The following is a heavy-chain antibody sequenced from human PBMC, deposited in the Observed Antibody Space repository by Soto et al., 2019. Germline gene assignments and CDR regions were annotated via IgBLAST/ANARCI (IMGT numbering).Heavy chain of an antibody. V-gene: IGHV5-51*01. CDR3: ARFGGAALSHNWFDF. CDR2: IYPDNSGT. Sequence: GESLKISCKGSGYRFSDYWIGWVRQTPGKGLEWMGIIYPDNSGTIYSPSFQGQVTLSADKSINTAYLQWSSLKASDTAIFYCARFGGAALSHNWFDFWGQGTLVTVSS. CDR1: GYRFSDYW. J-gene: IGHJ5*01. D-gene: IGHD3-16*01.